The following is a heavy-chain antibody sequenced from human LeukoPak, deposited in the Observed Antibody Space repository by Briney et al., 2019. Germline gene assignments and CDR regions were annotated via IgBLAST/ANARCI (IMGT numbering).Heavy chain of an antibody. CDR2: IFYSGST. D-gene: IGHD6-13*01. CDR1: GGSFSGYY. Sequence: SETLSLTCAVYGGSFSGYYWSWIHQHPGKGLEWIGYIFYSGSTYYNPSLKSRVTISVDTSKKQFSLKLSSVTAADTAVYYCARLLSGAAGTPDYWGQGTLVTVSA. CDR3: ARLLSGAAGTPDY. V-gene: IGHV4-31*11. J-gene: IGHJ4*02.